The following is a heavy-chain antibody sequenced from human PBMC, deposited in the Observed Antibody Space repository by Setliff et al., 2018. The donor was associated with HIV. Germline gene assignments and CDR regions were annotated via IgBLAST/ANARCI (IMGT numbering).Heavy chain of an antibody. V-gene: IGHV3-23*01. J-gene: IGHJ4*02. CDR1: GFRISNYV. CDR2: IRSSGGST. Sequence: GGSLRLSCAASGFRISNYVMTWVRQAPGKGLDWVSGIRSSGGSTYYADSVKGRFTISRDNSKNTLYLQMSSLRGEDTAVYYCAGSRGYFVKADWGQGTLVTVSS. D-gene: IGHD3-22*01. CDR3: AGSRGYFVKAD.